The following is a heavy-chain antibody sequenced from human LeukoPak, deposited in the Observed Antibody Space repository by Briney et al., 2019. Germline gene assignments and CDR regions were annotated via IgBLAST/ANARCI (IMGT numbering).Heavy chain of an antibody. D-gene: IGHD2-15*01. J-gene: IGHJ4*02. CDR2: IYHSEST. CDR1: GYSIGSDYY. V-gene: IGHV4-38-2*02. Sequence: SETLSLTCTVCGYSIGSDYYWGWIRQPPGKGLEWIGSIYHSESTYYNPSLKSRVTISIDTSKNQFSLKLSSVTAADTAVYYCARDPGDTVNYWGQGTLVTVSS. CDR3: ARDPGDTVNY.